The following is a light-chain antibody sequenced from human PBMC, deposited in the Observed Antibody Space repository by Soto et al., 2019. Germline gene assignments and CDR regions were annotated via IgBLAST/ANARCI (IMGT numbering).Light chain of an antibody. J-gene: IGKJ1*01. Sequence: EVVMTQSPVTLSVSPGERATLSCRASQSVSSNLAWYQQKPGQAPSLLIYGAFTRATGIPARFRGTGSGTEFTLTISSLQSEDFARYYCQQYNDWPLTFGQGPK. CDR3: QQYNDWPLT. V-gene: IGKV3-15*01. CDR2: GAF. CDR1: QSVSSN.